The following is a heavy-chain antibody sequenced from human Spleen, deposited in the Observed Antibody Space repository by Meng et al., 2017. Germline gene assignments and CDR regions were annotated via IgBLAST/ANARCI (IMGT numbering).Heavy chain of an antibody. V-gene: IGHV4-4*07. J-gene: IGHJ4*02. CDR2: IYTSGTT. Sequence: SETLSLTCTVSGPSIISFYWNWIRQPAGKGLEWIGRIYTSGTTNYNPSLKGRVTMSVDTSKNQFSLNLNFVTAADTAVYFCASDPPNYWGQGTLVTVS. CDR1: GPSIISFY. CDR3: ASDPPNY.